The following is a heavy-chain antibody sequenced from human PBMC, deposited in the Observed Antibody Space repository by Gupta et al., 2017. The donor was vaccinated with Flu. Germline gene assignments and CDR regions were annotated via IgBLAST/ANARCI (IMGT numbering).Heavy chain of an antibody. J-gene: IGHJ6*02. D-gene: IGHD3-22*01. CDR3: XKXGRGIAXIINAPYYNGMDV. CDR1: GCTFSTYA. V-gene: IGHV3-23*01. Sequence: EVQLLESGGGVVQPGGSLRLSSAASGCTFSTYAMRWVRQAPGKGLECVGGISGSCVATYYADSVKGRFTISRDNSKTTVYLQIDSLRAEETAVYFCXKXGRGIAXIINAPYYNGMDVWGQGTTGTVSS. CDR2: ISGSCVAT.